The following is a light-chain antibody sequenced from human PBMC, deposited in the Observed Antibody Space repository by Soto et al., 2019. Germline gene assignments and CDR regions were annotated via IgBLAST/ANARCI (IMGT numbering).Light chain of an antibody. CDR3: QQSYSILRT. CDR2: AAS. Sequence: DIEMTQSPSSLSVSVGDSVTINCRTSQSIATYLNWYQQKPGKAPKLLIYAASSLQSGVPSRFSGSGSGTEFTLTITSLRPDDFATYYCQQSYSILRTFGQGTKVDIK. V-gene: IGKV1-39*01. J-gene: IGKJ1*01. CDR1: QSIATY.